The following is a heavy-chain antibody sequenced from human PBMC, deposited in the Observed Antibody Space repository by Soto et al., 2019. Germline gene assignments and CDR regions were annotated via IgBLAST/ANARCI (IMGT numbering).Heavy chain of an antibody. Sequence: PSETLSLTCAISGDSVSSNSAAWNWIRQSPSRGLEWPGRAYYRSKWYNDYAVSVKSRITINPDTSKNQFSLQLNSVTPEDTAVYYCASGSGSPYGMDVWGQGTTVTVSS. J-gene: IGHJ6*02. D-gene: IGHD3-10*01. CDR3: ASGSGSPYGMDV. CDR1: GDSVSSNSAA. V-gene: IGHV6-1*01. CDR2: AYYRSKWYN.